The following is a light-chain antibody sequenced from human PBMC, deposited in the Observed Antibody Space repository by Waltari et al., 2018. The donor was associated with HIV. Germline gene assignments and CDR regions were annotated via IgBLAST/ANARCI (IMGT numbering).Light chain of an antibody. CDR2: YAS. CDR1: QYISNY. Sequence: DIQLTQSPTSLSASVGDRVTITCQASQYISNYLSWYQQKPGKAPKLLIYYASNLETGVPSRFSGSGSGANFTFTISSLLPEDIATYYCQQYDNFPLFGGGTKVEIK. V-gene: IGKV1-33*01. J-gene: IGKJ4*01. CDR3: QQYDNFPL.